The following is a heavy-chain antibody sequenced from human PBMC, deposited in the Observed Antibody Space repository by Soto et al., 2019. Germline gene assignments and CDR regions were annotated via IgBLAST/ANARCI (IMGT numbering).Heavy chain of an antibody. CDR3: ARWPDGYYYYGMDV. CDR1: GYTFTSYD. V-gene: IGHV1-8*01. J-gene: IGHJ6*02. CDR2: MNPKSGNT. Sequence: QVQLVQSGAEVKKPGASVKVSCKASGYTFTSYDINWVRQATGQGLEWMGWMNPKSGNTGYAQKFQGRVNMNRNTSISTAYMELSSLRSEDTAVYYCARWPDGYYYYGMDVWGQGTTVTVSS.